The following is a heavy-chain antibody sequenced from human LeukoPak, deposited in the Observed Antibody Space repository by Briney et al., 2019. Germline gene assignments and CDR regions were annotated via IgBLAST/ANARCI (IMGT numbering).Heavy chain of an antibody. CDR3: ARGFTIFGVPTVDY. Sequence: SETLSLTCTVSGGSISSSSYYWGWIRQPPGKGLEWIGSIYYSGSTYYNPSLKSRVTISVDTSKNQFSLKLSPVTAADTAVYYCARGFTIFGVPTVDYWGQGTLVTVSS. CDR1: GGSISSSSYY. J-gene: IGHJ4*02. V-gene: IGHV4-39*07. D-gene: IGHD3-3*01. CDR2: IYYSGST.